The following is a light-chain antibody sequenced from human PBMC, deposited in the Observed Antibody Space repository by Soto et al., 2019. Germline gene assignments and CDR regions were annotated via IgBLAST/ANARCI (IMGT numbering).Light chain of an antibody. CDR1: QRIGTH. Sequence: DIQMTQSPSSLSASVGDRVTITCRTSQRIGTHLNWYHEKPGKAPKLLIYAASSLQSGVPSRFSGSGSLTDFTLTISSLQPEDFATYYCQQSYSNPWTFGQGTKVEIK. CDR3: QQSYSNPWT. V-gene: IGKV1-39*01. J-gene: IGKJ1*01. CDR2: AAS.